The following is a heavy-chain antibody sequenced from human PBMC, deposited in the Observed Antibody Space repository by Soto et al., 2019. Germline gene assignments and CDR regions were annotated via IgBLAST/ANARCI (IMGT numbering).Heavy chain of an antibody. CDR1: GFTFSNYE. CDR3: ARVMGYARSIDY. D-gene: IGHD2-8*01. Sequence: EVQLVESGGGLVQPGGSLRLSCAASGFTFSNYEMKWVRQAPGKGLEWVSYISSSGVTRYYADSVKGRFTISRDNAKNSLYLQMNSLRAEDTAVYYCARVMGYARSIDYWGQGTLVTVSS. V-gene: IGHV3-48*03. CDR2: ISSSGVTR. J-gene: IGHJ4*02.